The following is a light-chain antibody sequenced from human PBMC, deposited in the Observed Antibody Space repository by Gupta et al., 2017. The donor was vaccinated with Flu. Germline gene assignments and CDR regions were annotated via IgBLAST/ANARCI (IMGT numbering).Light chain of an antibody. CDR1: RLGDNF. Sequence: CSGDRLGDNFVSWYQQKPGQSPVLVIYQDSKRPSGIPERFSGSNSDNTATLTVSGTQAVDEADFYCQTWDGTTGVFGGGTKLTVL. CDR2: QDS. V-gene: IGLV3-1*01. J-gene: IGLJ2*01. CDR3: QTWDGTTGV.